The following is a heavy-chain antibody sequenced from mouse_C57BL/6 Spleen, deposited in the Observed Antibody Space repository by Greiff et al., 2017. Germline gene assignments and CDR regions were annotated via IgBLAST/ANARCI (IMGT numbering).Heavy chain of an antibody. J-gene: IGHJ2*01. Sequence: QVQLQQPGAELVRPGSSVKLSCKASGYTFTSYWMHWVKQRPIQGLEWIGNIDPSDSEPHYNQKFKDKATLTVDKSSSTAYMQLSSLTSEDSAVYYCARDYDYGFDYWGQGTTLTVSS. CDR1: GYTFTSYW. CDR2: IDPSDSEP. CDR3: ARDYDYGFDY. V-gene: IGHV1-52*01. D-gene: IGHD2-4*01.